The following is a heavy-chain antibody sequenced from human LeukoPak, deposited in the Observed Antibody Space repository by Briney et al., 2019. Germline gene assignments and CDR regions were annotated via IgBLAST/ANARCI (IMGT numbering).Heavy chain of an antibody. CDR1: GYSISDNYF. CDR2: VSRSGTT. J-gene: IGHJ4*01. CDR3: TRLVPAWEGGGSNY. V-gene: IGHV4-38-2*01. D-gene: IGHD1-26*01. Sequence: PSETLSLTCVVSGYSISDNYFWGWIRQSPGEGLEWIGTVSRSGTTYYNPSLKSRVIISIDTSKNQFSLKLISMTAADTAVYYCTRLVPAWEGGGSNYWGRGTLVTVSS.